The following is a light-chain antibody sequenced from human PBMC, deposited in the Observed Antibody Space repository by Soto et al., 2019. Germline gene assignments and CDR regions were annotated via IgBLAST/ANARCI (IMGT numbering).Light chain of an antibody. CDR3: SSYTASSTLYV. Sequence: SALTQPASVSGSPGQSITISCTGTSSDVGGYNYVSWYQQHPGKAPKVMIYDVSNRPSGVSNRFSGSKSGNTASLNISGLQAEDEADYYCSSYTASSTLYVFGTGTRSPS. V-gene: IGLV2-14*01. CDR2: DVS. J-gene: IGLJ1*01. CDR1: SSDVGGYNY.